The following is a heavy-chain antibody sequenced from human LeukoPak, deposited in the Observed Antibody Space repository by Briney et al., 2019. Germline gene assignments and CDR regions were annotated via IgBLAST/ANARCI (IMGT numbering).Heavy chain of an antibody. J-gene: IGHJ4*02. V-gene: IGHV3-49*04. CDR3: SRNGLVDFDY. CDR1: GFAFDDFA. CDR2: IRRRAYGGAA. Sequence: GGSLRLSCTTSGFAFDDFAMSWVRQPAGKGLEWVGFIRRRAYGGAAEYAASVKGRFIISRDDSKGIAYLQMNSLKTEDKAVYYCSRNGLVDFDYWGQGSRVIVSP.